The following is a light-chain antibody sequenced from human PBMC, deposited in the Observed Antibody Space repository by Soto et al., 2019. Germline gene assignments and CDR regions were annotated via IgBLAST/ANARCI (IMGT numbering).Light chain of an antibody. V-gene: IGLV1-40*01. CDR1: SSNIGAGYD. CDR3: QSYDSSLSGYV. Sequence: QSVLTQPPSVAGVPGQRVTISCTGGSSNIGAGYDVHWYQQLPGTAPKLLIYGNSNRPSGVPDRFSGSKSGTSASLAITGLQAEDEADYYCQSYDSSLSGYVFGPGTKLTVL. CDR2: GNS. J-gene: IGLJ1*01.